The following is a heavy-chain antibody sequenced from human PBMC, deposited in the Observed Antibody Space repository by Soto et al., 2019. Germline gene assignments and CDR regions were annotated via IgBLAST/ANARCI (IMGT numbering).Heavy chain of an antibody. CDR3: VQSRCGGHCLEIYSSHAYNGLDV. J-gene: IGHJ6*02. CDR2: LYWDDDQ. Sequence: QVTLKESGPTLVKPTQTLTLTCTVSGLSLRTTGVGVGWVRQPPGKAVEWLALLYWDDDQRYSPSLRSRLTIAKDISEKQVVLTMTNMDTVDTATYYCVQSRCGGHCLEIYSSHAYNGLDVWGQGTTVTVSS. V-gene: IGHV2-5*02. CDR1: GLSLRTTGVG. D-gene: IGHD2-21*02.